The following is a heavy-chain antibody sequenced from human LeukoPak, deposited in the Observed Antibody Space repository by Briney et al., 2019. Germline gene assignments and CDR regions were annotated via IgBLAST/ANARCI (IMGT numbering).Heavy chain of an antibody. V-gene: IGHV3-20*04. CDR1: GFAFDAHG. J-gene: IGHJ4*02. CDR3: GRARITSPFYFDY. CDR2: INWSGGIT. D-gene: IGHD2-2*01. Sequence: GGSPRLSRTPSGFAFDAHGMSTVPRVPGKGLEWVSGINWSGGITGYADTLRGRFTISRDNAKISLYLQMDSVRAEDTALYYCGRARITSPFYFDYWGQGTLVTVSS.